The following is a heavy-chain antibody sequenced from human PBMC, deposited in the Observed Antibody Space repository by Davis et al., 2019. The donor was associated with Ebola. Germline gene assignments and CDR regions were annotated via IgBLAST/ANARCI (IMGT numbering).Heavy chain of an antibody. J-gene: IGHJ4*02. D-gene: IGHD4-17*01. Sequence: GESLKISCAASGFTFSGSAMHWVRQASGKGLEWVGRIRSKANSYATAYAASVKGRFTISRDDSKNTAYLQMNSLKTEDTAVYYCTTTTVYVDYWGQGTLVTVSS. V-gene: IGHV3-73*01. CDR1: GFTFSGSA. CDR3: TTTTVYVDY. CDR2: IRSKANSYAT.